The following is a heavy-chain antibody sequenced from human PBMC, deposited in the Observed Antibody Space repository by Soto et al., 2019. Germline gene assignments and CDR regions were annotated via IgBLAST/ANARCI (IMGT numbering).Heavy chain of an antibody. Sequence: GGSLRLSCAASGFTFSSYAMHWVRQAPGKGLEWVAVISYDGSNKYYADSVKGRFTISRDNSKNTLYLQMNSLRAEDTAVYYCARDVGPRGGNGPVDYWGQGTLVTVSS. CDR2: ISYDGSNK. D-gene: IGHD2-15*01. J-gene: IGHJ4*02. V-gene: IGHV3-30-3*01. CDR3: ARDVGPRGGNGPVDY. CDR1: GFTFSSYA.